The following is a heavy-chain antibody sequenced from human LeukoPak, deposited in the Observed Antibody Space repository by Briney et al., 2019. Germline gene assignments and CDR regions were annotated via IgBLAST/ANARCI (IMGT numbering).Heavy chain of an antibody. CDR3: AKERATTTSFDY. V-gene: IGHV3-23*01. CDR2: ISDSGSAT. Sequence: GGSLRLSCAASGFSFRSYTMNWVRQAPGKGLEWVSGISDSGSATLYADSVKGRFTISRDNSKNTLYLQMNSLRAEDTALYYCAKERATTTSFDYWGQGTLVTVSS. J-gene: IGHJ4*02. CDR1: GFSFRSYT. D-gene: IGHD4-11*01.